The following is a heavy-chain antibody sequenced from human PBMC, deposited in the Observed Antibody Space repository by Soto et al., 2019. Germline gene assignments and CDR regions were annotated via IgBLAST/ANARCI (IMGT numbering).Heavy chain of an antibody. D-gene: IGHD3-9*01. CDR1: GFTFSSYS. J-gene: IGHJ5*02. CDR3: ARGEADYDILTGPPDNWFDP. Sequence: EVQLVESGGGLVKPGGSLRLSCAASGFTFSSYSMNWVRQAPGKGLEWVSSISSSSSYIYYADSVKGRFTISRDNAKNSLYLQMNSLRAEDTAVYYCARGEADYDILTGPPDNWFDPWGQGTLVTVSS. CDR2: ISSSSSYI. V-gene: IGHV3-21*01.